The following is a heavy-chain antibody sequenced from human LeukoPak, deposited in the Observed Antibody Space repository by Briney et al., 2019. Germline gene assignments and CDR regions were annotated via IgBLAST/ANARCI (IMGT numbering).Heavy chain of an antibody. V-gene: IGHV1-2*02. D-gene: IGHD2-15*01. Sequence: GASVKVSCKASGYTFTGYYIHWVRQAPGQGLEWMGWINPNSGGANYAQKFQGRVTMTRDTSISTAYMELSRLTSDDTALYYCASATLRCSGGSCYEMDVWGKGTTVTVSS. CDR1: GYTFTGYY. CDR3: ASATLRCSGGSCYEMDV. CDR2: INPNSGGA. J-gene: IGHJ6*04.